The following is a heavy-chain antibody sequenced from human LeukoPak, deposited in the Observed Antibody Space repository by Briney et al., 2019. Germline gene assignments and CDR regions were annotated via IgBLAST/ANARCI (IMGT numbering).Heavy chain of an antibody. CDR3: ARDPGGNWGY. V-gene: IGHV3-66*01. D-gene: IGHD7-27*01. Sequence: GGSLKPSCAASGFTVSSNYMRWLRQAPGQELAWVSVIYSGGSTYYADSVKGRFTISRDNSKNTLYLQMNSLRAEDTAVYYCARDPGGNWGYWGQGTLVTVSS. CDR2: IYSGGST. J-gene: IGHJ4*02. CDR1: GFTVSSNY.